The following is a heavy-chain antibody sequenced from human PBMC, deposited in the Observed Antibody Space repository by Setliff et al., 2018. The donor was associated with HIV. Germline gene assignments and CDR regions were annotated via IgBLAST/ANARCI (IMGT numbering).Heavy chain of an antibody. J-gene: IGHJ1*01. V-gene: IGHV1-8*02. D-gene: IGHD2-15*01. CDR3: ARGGGVYCSGGSCYTSVDFQH. Sequence: GASVKVSCKASGYTFTSYDINWVRQATGQGLEWMGWMNPNSGNTGYAQKFQGRVTMTRNTSIRTAYMELSSLRSEDTAVYYCARGGGVYCSGGSCYTSVDFQHWGQGTLVTSPQ. CDR2: MNPNSGNT. CDR1: GYTFTSYD.